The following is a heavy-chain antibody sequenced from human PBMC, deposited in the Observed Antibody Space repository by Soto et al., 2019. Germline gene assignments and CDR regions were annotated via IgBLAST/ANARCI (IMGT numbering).Heavy chain of an antibody. V-gene: IGHV3-11*06. CDR2: ISSTGSYA. CDR3: ARDSSITPRPLDY. CDR1: GFTFRDYY. D-gene: IGHD6-6*01. Sequence: GGSLRLSCAASGFTFRDYYMSWVRQAPGKGLEWVSYISSTGSYAKYADSVKGRFTISRDNAKNSLYLQMNSLRAEDTAVYYCARDSSITPRPLDYWGQGTPVTVSS. J-gene: IGHJ4*02.